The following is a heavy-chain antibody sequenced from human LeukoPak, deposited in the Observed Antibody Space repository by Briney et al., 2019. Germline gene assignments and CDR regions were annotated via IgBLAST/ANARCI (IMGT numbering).Heavy chain of an antibody. V-gene: IGHV4-4*07. CDR3: ARQYSGTYDDAFNI. D-gene: IGHD1-26*01. J-gene: IGHJ3*02. CDR2: IYNSGNI. Sequence: SETLSLTCTVSGGSISGNYWSWIRQPAGKGLEWIGRIYNSGNINYNPSLKSRATMSVDASKNQFSLKLSSVTAADTAVYYCARQYSGTYDDAFNIWGQGTMVTVSS. CDR1: GGSISGNY.